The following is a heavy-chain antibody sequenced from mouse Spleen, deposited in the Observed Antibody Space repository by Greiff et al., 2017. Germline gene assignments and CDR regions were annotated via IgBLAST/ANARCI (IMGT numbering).Heavy chain of an antibody. J-gene: IGHJ4*01. CDR2: ISYSGST. D-gene: IGHD4-1*01. Sequence: EVKLQESGPGLVKPSQSLSLTCTVTGYSITSDYAWNWIRQFPGNKLEWMGYISYSGSTSYNPSLKSRISITRDTSKNQFFLQLNSVTTEDTATYYCAALTHYAMDYWGQGTSVTVSS. CDR1: GYSITSDYA. V-gene: IGHV3-2*02. CDR3: AALTHYAMDY.